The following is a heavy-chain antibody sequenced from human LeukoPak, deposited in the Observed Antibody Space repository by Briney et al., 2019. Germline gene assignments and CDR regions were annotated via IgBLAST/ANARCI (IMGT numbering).Heavy chain of an antibody. J-gene: IGHJ4*02. V-gene: IGHV3-21*01. CDR3: ARTPRPPWAPSDY. CDR1: GFTFSSYS. CDR2: ISSSSSYI. Sequence: GGSLRLSCAASGFTFSSYSMSWVRQAPGKGLEWVSSISSSSSYIYYADSVKGRFTISRDNAKNSLYLQMNSLRAEDTAVYYCARTPRPPWAPSDYWGQGTLVTVSS. D-gene: IGHD3-16*01.